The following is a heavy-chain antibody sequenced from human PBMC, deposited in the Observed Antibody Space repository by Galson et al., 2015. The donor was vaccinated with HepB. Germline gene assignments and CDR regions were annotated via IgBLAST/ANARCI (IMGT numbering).Heavy chain of an antibody. J-gene: IGHJ4*02. V-gene: IGHV3-33*01. CDR3: AREGGAAAGYYFDY. CDR1: GFTFSSYG. Sequence: SLRLSCAASGFTFSSYGMHWVRQAPGKGLEWVAVIWYDGSNKYYADSVKGRFTISRDNSKNTLYLQMNSLRAEDTAVYYCAREGGAAAGYYFDYWGQGTLVTVSS. D-gene: IGHD6-13*01. CDR2: IWYDGSNK.